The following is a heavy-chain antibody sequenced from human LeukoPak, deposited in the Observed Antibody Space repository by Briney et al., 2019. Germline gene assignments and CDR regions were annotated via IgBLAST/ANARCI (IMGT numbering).Heavy chain of an antibody. CDR2: IYYSGST. V-gene: IGHV4-59*01. CDR1: GGSISSYY. CDR3: ARALYDSNYYYGMDV. J-gene: IGHJ6*02. D-gene: IGHD3-22*01. Sequence: SETLSLTCTVSGGSISSYYWSWIRQPPGKGLEWIGYIYYSGSTNYNPSLKSRVTISVDTSKNQFSLKLSSVTAADTAVYYCARALYDSNYYYGMDVWGQGTTVTVYS.